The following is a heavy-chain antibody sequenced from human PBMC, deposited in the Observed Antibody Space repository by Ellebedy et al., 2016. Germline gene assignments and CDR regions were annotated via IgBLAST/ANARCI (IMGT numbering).Heavy chain of an antibody. CDR3: GRVSSHGYESSVDQYRWVDY. J-gene: IGHJ4*02. CDR2: IKQDGSEK. Sequence: GGSLRLXXAASGFIFSTYWISWVRQAPGKGLEWVANIKQDGSEKYYVDSVKGRFTISRDNAKNSLYLQVNSLRADDTAVYYCGRVSSHGYESSVDQYRWVDYWGQGTLVTVSS. CDR1: GFIFSTYW. D-gene: IGHD3-22*01. V-gene: IGHV3-7*01.